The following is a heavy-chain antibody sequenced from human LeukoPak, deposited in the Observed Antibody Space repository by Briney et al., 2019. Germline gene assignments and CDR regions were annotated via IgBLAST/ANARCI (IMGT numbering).Heavy chain of an antibody. CDR3: ARGVVVFDY. D-gene: IGHD3-22*01. CDR1: GFSFDDFA. J-gene: IGHJ4*02. CDR2: ISGSGGST. Sequence: PGRSLRLSCAASGFSFDDFAMHWVRQAPGKGPEWVSAISGSGGSTYYADSVKGRFTISRDNSKNTLYLQMNSLRAEDTAVYYCARGVVVFDYWGQGTLVTVSS. V-gene: IGHV3-23*01.